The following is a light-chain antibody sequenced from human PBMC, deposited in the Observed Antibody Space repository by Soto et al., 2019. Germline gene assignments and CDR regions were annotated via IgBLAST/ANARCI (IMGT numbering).Light chain of an antibody. J-gene: IGLJ2*01. V-gene: IGLV2-14*01. CDR2: EVI. CDR1: NSDIGGNNY. CDR3: SSYTGSRTV. Sequence: QSVLTQPASVSGSAGQSITISCAGTNSDIGGNNYVSWYQHHPGKAPKLIIYEVIYRPSGSSNRFSGSKSGNTASLTISGLQAEDEADYYCSSYTGSRTVFGGGTQLTVL.